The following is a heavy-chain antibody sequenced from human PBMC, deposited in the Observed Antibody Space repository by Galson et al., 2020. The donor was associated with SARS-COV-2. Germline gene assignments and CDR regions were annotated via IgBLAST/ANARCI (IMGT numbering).Heavy chain of an antibody. V-gene: IGHV3-7*01. CDR1: GFTFSGYW. CDR3: ARLRSSGYPGYYYYYMDV. D-gene: IGHD3-22*01. Sequence: GESLKISCAASGFTFSGYWMTWVRQAPGQGLEWVAKIKQDGSEKYYVDSVRGRFTISRDNAKNSLYLQMNSLRAEDTAVYYCARLRSSGYPGYYYYYMDVWGIGTTVTISS. J-gene: IGHJ6*03. CDR2: IKQDGSEK.